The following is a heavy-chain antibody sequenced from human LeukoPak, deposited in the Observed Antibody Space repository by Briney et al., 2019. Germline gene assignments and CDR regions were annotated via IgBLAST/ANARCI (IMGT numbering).Heavy chain of an antibody. CDR1: GFTFSSYG. CDR2: IRNDGSTK. Sequence: GGSLRLPCAASGFTFSSYGMHWVRQAPGKGLEWVAFIRNDGSTKYYVDSVKGRFVISRDNSRNTLYLYMNNLRAEDSAVYYCAKDGVSSSVWAFDIWGQGTMVTVSS. D-gene: IGHD3-10*01. J-gene: IGHJ3*02. CDR3: AKDGVSSSVWAFDI. V-gene: IGHV3-30*02.